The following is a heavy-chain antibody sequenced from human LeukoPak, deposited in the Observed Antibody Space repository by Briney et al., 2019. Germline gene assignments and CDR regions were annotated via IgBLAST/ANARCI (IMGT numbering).Heavy chain of an antibody. CDR1: GFTFSSYA. D-gene: IGHD6-19*01. Sequence: GGSLRLSCEASGFTFSSYAMSWVRQAPGKGLEWVSYISSSGSTIYYADSVKGRFTISRDNAKNSLYLQMNSLRAEDTAVFYCASHQARYSSGWYYFDYWGQGTLVTVSS. V-gene: IGHV3-11*01. CDR2: ISSSGSTI. CDR3: ASHQARYSSGWYYFDY. J-gene: IGHJ4*02.